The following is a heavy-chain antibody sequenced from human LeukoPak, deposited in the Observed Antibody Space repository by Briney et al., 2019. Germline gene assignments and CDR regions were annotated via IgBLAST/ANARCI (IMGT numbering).Heavy chain of an antibody. J-gene: IGHJ4*02. CDR3: TKAHRALDSTSHYLYFDL. CDR2: MYSGGST. V-gene: IGHV3-66*01. D-gene: IGHD6-13*01. Sequence: PGGSLRLSCAASGFTVRSYYMSWVRQAPGKGLEWVSVMYSGGSTYYADSVKGRFTISRDTSENTLYLQMNSLRAEDTAVYHCTKAHRALDSTSHYLYFDLWGLGTLLTVSS. CDR1: GFTVRSYY.